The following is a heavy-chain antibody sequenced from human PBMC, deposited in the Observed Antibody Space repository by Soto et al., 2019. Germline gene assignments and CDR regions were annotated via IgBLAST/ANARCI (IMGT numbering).Heavy chain of an antibody. D-gene: IGHD2-15*01. V-gene: IGHV3-30-3*01. Sequence: GGSLRLSCAASGFTFSSYAMHWVRQAPGKGLEWVAVISYDGSNKYYADSVKGRFTISRDNSKNTLYLQMNSLRAEDTAVYYCARGRDCSGGSCYLYYYYGMDVWGQGTTVTVSS. CDR2: ISYDGSNK. CDR1: GFTFSSYA. CDR3: ARGRDCSGGSCYLYYYYGMDV. J-gene: IGHJ6*02.